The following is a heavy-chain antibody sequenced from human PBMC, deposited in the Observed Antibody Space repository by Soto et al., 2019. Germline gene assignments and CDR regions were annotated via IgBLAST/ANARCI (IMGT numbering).Heavy chain of an antibody. CDR1: GFTFSSYA. V-gene: IGHV3-30-3*01. D-gene: IGHD5-18*01. CDR3: AKESSGYNYGFYNYFDY. Sequence: QVQLVESGGGVVQPGRSLRLSCAASGFTFSSYAMHWVRQAPGKGLEWVAVISYDGSNKYYADSVKGRFTISRDNSKNTLYLQMNSLRAEDTAVYYCAKESSGYNYGFYNYFDYWGQGTLVTVSS. J-gene: IGHJ4*02. CDR2: ISYDGSNK.